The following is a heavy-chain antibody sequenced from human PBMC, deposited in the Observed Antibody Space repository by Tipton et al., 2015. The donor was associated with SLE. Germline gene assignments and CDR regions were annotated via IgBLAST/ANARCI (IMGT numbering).Heavy chain of an antibody. V-gene: IGHV1-69*04. D-gene: IGHD2-8*02. Sequence: QSGAEVKKPGSSMKVSCKASGDTFSTYAISWVRQAPGQGLEWMGRIIPILGIANYAQKFQGRVTITADKSTSTAYMELSSLRSEDTAVYYCAKDHDGTGGFDYWGQGTLVTVSS. CDR1: GDTFSTYA. J-gene: IGHJ4*02. CDR3: AKDHDGTGGFDY. CDR2: IIPILGIA.